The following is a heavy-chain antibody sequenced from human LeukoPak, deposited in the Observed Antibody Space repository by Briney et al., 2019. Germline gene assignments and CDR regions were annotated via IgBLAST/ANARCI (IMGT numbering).Heavy chain of an antibody. CDR1: GYYSTNYW. J-gene: IGHJ3*01. CDR3: AKTSRGQDRDAFDV. Sequence: GESLKISCKGSGYYSTNYWIGWVRQLPGKGLEWMGIIYPGDSDTRYSPSFQGQVTISADKSFNTAYLQWSGLKASDTAMYYCAKTSRGQDRDAFDVWGQGTLITVSS. V-gene: IGHV5-51*01. CDR2: IYPGDSDT. D-gene: IGHD1-14*01.